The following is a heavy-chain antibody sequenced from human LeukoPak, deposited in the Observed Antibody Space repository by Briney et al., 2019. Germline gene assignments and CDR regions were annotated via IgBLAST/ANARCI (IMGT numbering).Heavy chain of an antibody. CDR1: GFTFSSYA. CDR2: ISYDGSNK. J-gene: IGHJ4*02. V-gene: IGHV3-30-3*01. CDR3: AKGQVGYCSGGSCHGGYGY. Sequence: GGSLRLSCAASGFTFSSYAMHWVRQAPGKGLEWVAVISYDGSNKYYADSVKGRFTISRDNSKNTLYLQMNSLRAEDTAVYYCAKGQVGYCSGGSCHGGYGYWGQGTLVTVSS. D-gene: IGHD2-15*01.